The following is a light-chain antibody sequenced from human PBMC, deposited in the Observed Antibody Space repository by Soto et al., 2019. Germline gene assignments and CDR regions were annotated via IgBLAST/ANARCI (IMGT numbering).Light chain of an antibody. CDR1: QSISSY. V-gene: IGKV1-39*01. CDR3: QQSYSTLYP. CDR2: AAS. Sequence: DIQMTQSPSSLSASVGDRVTITCRASQSISSYLNWYQQKPGKAPKLLIYAASSLQSGVPSRFSGSGSGTDFTLTISSLQPEDFETYYCQQSYSTLYPFGQGTKLEIK. J-gene: IGKJ2*01.